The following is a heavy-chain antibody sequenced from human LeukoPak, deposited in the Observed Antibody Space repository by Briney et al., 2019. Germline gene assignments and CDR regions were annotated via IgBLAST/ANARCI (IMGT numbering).Heavy chain of an antibody. D-gene: IGHD5-24*01. CDR3: ARLPPKDGYNVYYFDY. CDR1: GYSFTSYW. J-gene: IGHJ4*02. V-gene: IGHV5-51*01. Sequence: GESLKISCKGSGYSFTSYWIGWVRQMPGKGLEWMGIIYPGDSDTRYSPSFQGQVTISADKSISTAYLQWSSLKASDTAMYYCARLPPKDGYNVYYFDYGGRETLAPVP. CDR2: IYPGDSDT.